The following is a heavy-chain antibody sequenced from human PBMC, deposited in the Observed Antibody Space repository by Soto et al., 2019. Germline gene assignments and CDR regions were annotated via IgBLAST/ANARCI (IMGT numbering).Heavy chain of an antibody. Sequence: ASVKVSCKVSGYTLTELSMHWVRQAPGKGLEWMGGFDPEDGETIYAQKFQGRVTMTEDTSTDTAYMELSSLRSEDTAVYYCATEGSLAIGSSSSGGYWGQGTLVTVS. CDR3: ATEGSLAIGSSSSGGY. CDR2: FDPEDGET. V-gene: IGHV1-24*01. CDR1: GYTLTELS. J-gene: IGHJ4*02. D-gene: IGHD6-6*01.